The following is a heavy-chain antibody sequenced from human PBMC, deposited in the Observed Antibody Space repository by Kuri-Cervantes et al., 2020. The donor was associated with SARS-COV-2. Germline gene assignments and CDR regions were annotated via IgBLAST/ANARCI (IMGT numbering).Heavy chain of an antibody. J-gene: IGHJ4*02. CDR3: ARDRGEDIVVVVAASAYDY. CDR1: GFTFGSYA. Sequence: GESLKISCAASGFTFGSYAMHWVRQAPGKGLEWVSSISSSSSYIYYADSVKGRFTISRDNAKNSLYLQMNSLRAEDTAVYYCARDRGEDIVVVVAASAYDYWGQGTLVTVSS. V-gene: IGHV3-21*01. D-gene: IGHD2-15*01. CDR2: ISSSSSYI.